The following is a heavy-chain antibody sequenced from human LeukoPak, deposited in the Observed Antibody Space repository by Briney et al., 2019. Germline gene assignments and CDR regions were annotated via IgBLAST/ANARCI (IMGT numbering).Heavy chain of an antibody. V-gene: IGHV3-48*01. J-gene: IGHJ4*02. CDR1: EFTFSSYT. CDR2: ISTSGSTM. CDR3: VKDEGGYYFNYFDY. D-gene: IGHD3-22*01. Sequence: GGSLRLSCAASEFTFSSYTMNWVRQAPGKGLEWVSYISTSGSTMSYADSVKGRFTISRDNSKNTLYLQMSSLRAEDTAVYYCVKDEGGYYFNYFDYWGQGTLVTVSS.